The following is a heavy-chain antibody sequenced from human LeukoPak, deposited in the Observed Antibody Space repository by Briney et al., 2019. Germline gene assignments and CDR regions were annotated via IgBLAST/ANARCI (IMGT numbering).Heavy chain of an antibody. CDR1: GGSFSGYY. CDR2: INHSGST. Sequence: SETLSLTCAVYGGSFSGYYWSWIRQPPGKGLEWIGEINHSGSTNYNPSLKSRVTISVDTSKNQFSLKLSSVTAADTAVYYCARVKRIAVAYDYWGQGTLVTVSS. D-gene: IGHD6-19*01. V-gene: IGHV4-34*01. J-gene: IGHJ4*02. CDR3: ARVKRIAVAYDY.